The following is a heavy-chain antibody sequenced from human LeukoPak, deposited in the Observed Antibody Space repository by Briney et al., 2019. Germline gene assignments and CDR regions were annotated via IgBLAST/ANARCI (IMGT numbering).Heavy chain of an antibody. D-gene: IGHD3-16*02. V-gene: IGHV3-7*01. Sequence: GGSLRLSCAASGFTFNNYWMNWVRQAPGKGLEWVANIKKDGSEKYFVDSVKGRFTISRDNAKNSLFLQMSSLRAEDTAVYYCARVSISYDYVWGSYRPHYYFDYWGQGTLVTVSS. CDR1: GFTFNNYW. CDR3: ARVSISYDYVWGSYRPHYYFDY. CDR2: IKKDGSEK. J-gene: IGHJ4*02.